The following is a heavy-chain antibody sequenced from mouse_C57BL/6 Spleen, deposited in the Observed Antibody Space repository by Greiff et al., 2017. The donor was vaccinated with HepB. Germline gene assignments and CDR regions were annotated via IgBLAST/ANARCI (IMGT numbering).Heavy chain of an antibody. CDR1: GFTFSDFY. CDR2: SRNKANDYTT. CDR3: ARDAGYYGILGMDY. D-gene: IGHD1-1*01. Sequence: VQLMESGGGLVQSGRSLRLSCATSGFTFSDFYMEWVRQAPGKGLEWIAASRNKANDYTTEYSASVKGRFIVSRDTSQSILYLQMNALRAEDTAIYYCARDAGYYGILGMDYWGQGTSVTVSS. J-gene: IGHJ4*01. V-gene: IGHV7-1*01.